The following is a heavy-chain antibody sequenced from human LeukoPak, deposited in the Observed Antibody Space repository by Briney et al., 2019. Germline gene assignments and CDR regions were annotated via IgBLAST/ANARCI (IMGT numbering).Heavy chain of an antibody. J-gene: IGHJ4*02. CDR3: ARAGPRRDGYNVDY. Sequence: SETLSLTCTVSGGSISYYWGWIRQPPGKGLEWIGYIYYSGNTDYNPSLKSRVTMSVDTPRNQFSLRLTSVTAADTAVYYCARAGPRRDGYNVDYWGQGTLVTVSS. D-gene: IGHD5-24*01. V-gene: IGHV4-59*01. CDR2: IYYSGNT. CDR1: GGSISYY.